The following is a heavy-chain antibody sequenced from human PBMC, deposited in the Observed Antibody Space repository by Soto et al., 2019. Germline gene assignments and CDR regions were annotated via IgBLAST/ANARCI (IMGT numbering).Heavy chain of an antibody. CDR1: GHTFTSYG. CDR2: ISAYNGNT. CDR3: ARSAYYDFWSAFDY. V-gene: IGHV1-18*01. J-gene: IGHJ4*02. D-gene: IGHD3-3*01. Sequence: ASLEVSCKASGHTFTSYGISWVRQAPGQGLEWMGWISAYNGNTNYAQKLQGRVTMTTDTSTSTAYMELRSLRSDDTAVYYCARSAYYDFWSAFDYWGQGTLVTLSS.